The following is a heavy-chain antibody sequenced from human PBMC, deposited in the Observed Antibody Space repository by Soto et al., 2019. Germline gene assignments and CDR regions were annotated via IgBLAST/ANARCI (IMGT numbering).Heavy chain of an antibody. CDR2: INPSGGST. CDR3: AKYSRIWYAFDI. Sequence: ASVKVSCKASGYTFTSYYMHWVRQAPGQGLEWMGIINPSGGSTSYAQKFQGRVTITRDTSTSTVYMELSSLRSEDTAVYYCAKYSRIWYAFDIWGQGTMVTVSS. J-gene: IGHJ3*02. D-gene: IGHD6-13*01. V-gene: IGHV1-46*01. CDR1: GYTFTSYY.